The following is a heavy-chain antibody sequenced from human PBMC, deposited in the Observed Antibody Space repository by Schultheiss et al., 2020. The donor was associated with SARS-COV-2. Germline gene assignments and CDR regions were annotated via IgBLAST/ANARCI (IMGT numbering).Heavy chain of an antibody. CDR1: GFTFSSYW. CDR2: IRSKANSYAT. J-gene: IGHJ4*02. D-gene: IGHD6-19*01. Sequence: GGSLRLSCAASGFTFSSYWMSWVRQAPGKGLEWVGRIRSKANSYATAYAASVKGRFTISRDDSKNTAYLQMNSLRAEDTAVYYCARAGYSSGYDYFDYWGQGTLVTVSS. CDR3: ARAGYSSGYDYFDY. V-gene: IGHV3-73*01.